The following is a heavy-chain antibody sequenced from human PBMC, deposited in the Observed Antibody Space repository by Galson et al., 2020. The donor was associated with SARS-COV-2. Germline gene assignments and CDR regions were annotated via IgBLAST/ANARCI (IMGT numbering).Heavy chain of an antibody. D-gene: IGHD3-10*01. CDR2: IFSNDEK. V-gene: IGHV2-26*01. J-gene: IGHJ6*03. CDR3: ARILRGWLTHYYYMDV. CDR1: GFSLSNARMG. Sequence: SGPTLVKPTETLTLTCTVSGFSLSNARMGVSWIRQPPGKALEWLAHIFSNDEKSYSTSLKSRLTISKDTSKSQVVLTMTNMDPVDTATYYCARILRGWLTHYYYMDVWGKGTTVTVSS.